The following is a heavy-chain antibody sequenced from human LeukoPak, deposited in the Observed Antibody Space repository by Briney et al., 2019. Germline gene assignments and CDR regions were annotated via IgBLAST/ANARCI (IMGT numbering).Heavy chain of an antibody. CDR2: INLNSGGT. V-gene: IGHV1-2*06. Sequence: ASVKVSCTASGYTFTGYYMHWVRQAPGQGLEWMGRINLNSGGTNYAQKFQGRVTMTRDTSISTAYMELSRLGSDDTAVYYCARAPDSSAPTDIWGQGTMVTVSS. CDR3: ARAPDSSAPTDI. D-gene: IGHD3-22*01. J-gene: IGHJ3*02. CDR1: GYTFTGYY.